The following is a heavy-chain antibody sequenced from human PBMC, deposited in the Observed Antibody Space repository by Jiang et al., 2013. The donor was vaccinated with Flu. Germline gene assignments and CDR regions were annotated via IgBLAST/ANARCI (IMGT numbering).Heavy chain of an antibody. D-gene: IGHD2-2*01. J-gene: IGHJ5*02. CDR1: GFSLSTSGVG. Sequence: KPTQTLTLTYTFSGFSLSTSGVGVGWIRQPPGKALEWLALIYWNDDKRYSPSLKSRLTITKDTSKNQVVLTMTNMDPVDTATYYCAHRRDCSSTSCYDLSDNWFDPWGQGTLVTVSS. V-gene: IGHV2-5*01. CDR2: IYWNDDK. CDR3: AHRRDCSSTSCYDLSDNWFDP.